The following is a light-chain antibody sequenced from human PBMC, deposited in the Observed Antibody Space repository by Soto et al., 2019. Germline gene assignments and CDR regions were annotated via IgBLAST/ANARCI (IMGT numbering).Light chain of an antibody. V-gene: IGLV1-40*01. CDR3: QSYDTPVYV. J-gene: IGLJ1*01. CDR1: RSDIGAGYR. Sequence: QSVLTQPPSVSGAPGQRVTISCTGSRSDIGAGYRVRWYQQVPGAAPKLLIYDNNKRPSGVPDRFSGSRSGTSASLAITGLQPEDEADYYCQSYDTPVYVFGGGTKVTVL. CDR2: DNN.